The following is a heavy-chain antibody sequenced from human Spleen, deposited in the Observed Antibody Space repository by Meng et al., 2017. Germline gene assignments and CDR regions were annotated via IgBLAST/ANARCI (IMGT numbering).Heavy chain of an antibody. D-gene: IGHD6-19*01. J-gene: IGHJ4*02. CDR3: ARGIGRIEVARLFDS. Sequence: SETLSLTCTVSGGSISSYYWSWIRQPARKGLEWIGRIYTSGSTNYNPSLKSRVTMSVDTSKNQFSLKLSSVTAADTAVYYCARGIGRIEVARLFDSWGQGRLVTVSS. V-gene: IGHV4-4*07. CDR2: IYTSGST. CDR1: GGSISSYY.